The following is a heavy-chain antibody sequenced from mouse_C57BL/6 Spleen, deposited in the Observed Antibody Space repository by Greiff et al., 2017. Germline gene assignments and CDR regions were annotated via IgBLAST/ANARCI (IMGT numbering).Heavy chain of an antibody. V-gene: IGHV1-15*01. Sequence: QVQLKESGAELVRPGASVTLSCKASGYTFTDYEMHWVKQTPVHGLEWIGAIDPETGGTAYNQKFKGKAILTADKSSSTAYMELRSLTSEDSAVYYCTRAGLLYFDYWGQGTTLTVSS. D-gene: IGHD1-1*01. J-gene: IGHJ2*01. CDR2: IDPETGGT. CDR1: GYTFTDYE. CDR3: TRAGLLYFDY.